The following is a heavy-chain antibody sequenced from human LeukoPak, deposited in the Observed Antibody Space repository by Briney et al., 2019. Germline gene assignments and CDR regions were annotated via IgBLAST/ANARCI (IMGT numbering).Heavy chain of an antibody. Sequence: SETLSLTCTVSGDSISRYYWGWIRQPPGKGLEWIGSIYYSGSTYYNPSLKSRVTISVDTSKNQFSLKLSSVTAADTAVYYCARHPVIWPQYPSWGQGTLVTVSS. CDR2: IYYSGST. V-gene: IGHV4-39*01. J-gene: IGHJ5*02. D-gene: IGHD3-10*01. CDR1: GDSISRYY. CDR3: ARHPVIWPQYPS.